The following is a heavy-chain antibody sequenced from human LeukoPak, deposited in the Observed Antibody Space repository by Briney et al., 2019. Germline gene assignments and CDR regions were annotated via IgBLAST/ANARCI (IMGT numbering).Heavy chain of an antibody. CDR1: DGSISSYY. Sequence: SETLSLTCTVSDGSISSYYWSWIRQPPGKGLEWIGYIHSSGSAHYNPSLRSRVVTSLDTSKNQISLKLSSVTAADTAVYYCARLGSYSDCWGQGTLVTVSS. D-gene: IGHD1-26*01. CDR3: ARLGSYSDC. V-gene: IGHV4-4*09. J-gene: IGHJ4*02. CDR2: IHSSGSA.